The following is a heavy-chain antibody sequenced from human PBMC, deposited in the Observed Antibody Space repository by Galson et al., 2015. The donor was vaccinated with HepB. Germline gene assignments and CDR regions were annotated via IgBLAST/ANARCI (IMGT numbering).Heavy chain of an antibody. V-gene: IGHV1-2*02. CDR3: AREPYSSGWYWYFDL. CDR1: GYTFTGYY. J-gene: IGHJ2*01. D-gene: IGHD6-19*01. CDR2: INPNSGGT. Sequence: SVKVSCKASGYTFTGYYMHWVRQAPGQGLEWMGWINPNSGGTNYAQKFQGRVTMTRDTSISTAYMELSRLRSDDTAVYYCAREPYSSGWYWYFDLWGRGTLVTVSS.